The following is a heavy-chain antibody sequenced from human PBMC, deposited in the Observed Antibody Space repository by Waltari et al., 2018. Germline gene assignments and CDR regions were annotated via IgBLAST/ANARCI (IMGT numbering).Heavy chain of an antibody. V-gene: IGHV3-7*03. CDR3: ARAIFMGA. D-gene: IGHD3-3*01. CDR2: IKQDGSEK. J-gene: IGHJ3*01. Sequence: EVPLVESGGGLVQPGGSLRLSCAASGFTFCSYWMSWGRQAPGKGLEWVAHIKQDGSEKYYVDSVKGRFTISRDNAKNSLYLQMNSLRAEDTAVYYCARAIFMGAWGQGTMVTVSS. CDR1: GFTFCSYW.